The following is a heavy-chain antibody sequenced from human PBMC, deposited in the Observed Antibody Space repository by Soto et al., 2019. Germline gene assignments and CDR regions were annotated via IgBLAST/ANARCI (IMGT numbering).Heavy chain of an antibody. CDR3: ASHYRLESGAAIDAFDI. D-gene: IGHD2-2*02. Sequence: GGSLRLSCAASGFTVSSNYMSWVRQAPGKGLEWVSVIYSGGSTYYADSVKGRFTISRDNSKNTLYLQMNSLRAEDTAVYYCASHYRLESGAAIDAFDIWGQGTMVTVSS. J-gene: IGHJ3*02. CDR1: GFTVSSNY. CDR2: IYSGGST. V-gene: IGHV3-66*04.